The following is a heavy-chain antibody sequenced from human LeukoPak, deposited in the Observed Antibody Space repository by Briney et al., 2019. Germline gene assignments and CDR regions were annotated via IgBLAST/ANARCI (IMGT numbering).Heavy chain of an antibody. D-gene: IGHD2-21*01. J-gene: IGHJ3*02. CDR2: INPNSGGT. CDR3: ARDPGWGFSPTDAFDI. CDR1: GYTFTGYY. V-gene: IGHV1-2*02. Sequence: VASVKVSCKASGYTFTGYYMHWVRQAPGQGLEWMGWINPNSGGTNYAQKFQGRVTMTRDTSISTAYMELSRLRSDDTAVYYCARDPGWGFSPTDAFDIWGQGTMVTVSS.